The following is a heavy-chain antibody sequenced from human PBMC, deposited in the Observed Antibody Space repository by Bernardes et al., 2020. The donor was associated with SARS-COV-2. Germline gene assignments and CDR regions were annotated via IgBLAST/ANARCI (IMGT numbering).Heavy chain of an antibody. V-gene: IGHV4-59*01. CDR3: LGYTAGGAGLGY. J-gene: IGHJ4*02. D-gene: IGHD5-18*01. CDR1: GGSISNYH. CDR2: VYYSGSN. Sequence: SETLSLTCTISGGSISNYHWSWIRQPPGKGLEWIGHVYYSGSNKYNPSLDSRATISQDPSNNQFSLTLRSVTAADTAVYYCLGYTAGGAGLGYWGQGVQVTVSS.